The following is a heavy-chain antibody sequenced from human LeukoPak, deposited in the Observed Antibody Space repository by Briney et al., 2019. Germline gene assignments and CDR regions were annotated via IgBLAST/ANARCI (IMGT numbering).Heavy chain of an antibody. V-gene: IGHV4-30-2*01. D-gene: IGHD6-19*01. CDR3: ARSSSGWPYYYYGMDV. J-gene: IGHJ6*04. Sequence: SETLSLTCAVSGGSISSGGYSWSWIRQPPGKGLEWIGYIYHSGSTYYNPSLKSRVTISVDRSKNQFSLKLSSVTGADTAVYYCARSSSGWPYYYYGMDVWGKGTTVTVSS. CDR2: IYHSGST. CDR1: GGSISSGGYS.